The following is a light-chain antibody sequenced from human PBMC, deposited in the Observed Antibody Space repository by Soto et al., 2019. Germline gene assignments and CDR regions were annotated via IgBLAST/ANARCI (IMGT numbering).Light chain of an antibody. CDR2: DVS. Sequence: QSALTQPRSVSGSPGHSVTISCTGTSSDVGGYSYVSWYQQHPGKAPKLMISDVSKRPSGVPDRFSGSKSGTSASLTITGLQAEDEADYYCQSYDTSVSGARVFGGGTKVTVL. CDR3: QSYDTSVSGARV. V-gene: IGLV2-11*01. CDR1: SSDVGGYSY. J-gene: IGLJ3*02.